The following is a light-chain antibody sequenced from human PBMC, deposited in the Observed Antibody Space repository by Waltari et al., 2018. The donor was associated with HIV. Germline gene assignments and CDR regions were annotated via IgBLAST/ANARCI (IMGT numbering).Light chain of an antibody. Sequence: SYELTQPPPVSVSPGQTARITCPGVASPKQYAYCYQQKPGQAPVLVIYKDSERPSGIPERFSGSSSGKTVTLTISGVQAEDEADYYCQSADSSGTYVVFGGGTKLTVL. V-gene: IGLV3-25*03. CDR3: QSADSSGTYVV. CDR2: KDS. CDR1: ASPKQY. J-gene: IGLJ2*01.